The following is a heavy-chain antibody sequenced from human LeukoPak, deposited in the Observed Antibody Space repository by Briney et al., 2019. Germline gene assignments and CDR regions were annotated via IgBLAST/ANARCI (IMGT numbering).Heavy chain of an antibody. D-gene: IGHD3-10*01. CDR1: GFTFSSYG. Sequence: GGSLRLSCAASGFTFSSYGMHWVRQAPGKGLEWVAFIRYDGSNKYYADSVKGRFTISRDNSKNTLYLQMNSLRPEDTAVYYCARGSDRDYYYMDVWGKGTTVTISS. CDR3: ARGSDRDYYYMDV. J-gene: IGHJ6*03. CDR2: IRYDGSNK. V-gene: IGHV3-30*02.